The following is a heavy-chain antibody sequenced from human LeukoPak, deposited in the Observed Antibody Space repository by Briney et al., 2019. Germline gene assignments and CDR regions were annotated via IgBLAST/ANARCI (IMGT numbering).Heavy chain of an antibody. V-gene: IGHV1-69*13. CDR2: IIPIFGTA. Sequence: ASVKVSCKASGGTFSSYAISWVRQAPGQGLEWMGGIIPIFGTANYAQKFQGRVTITADESTSTAYMELSSLRSEDTAVYYCARASPALAAAGTGYFQHWGQGTLVTVSS. CDR3: ARASPALAAAGTGYFQH. CDR1: GGTFSSYA. J-gene: IGHJ1*01. D-gene: IGHD6-13*01.